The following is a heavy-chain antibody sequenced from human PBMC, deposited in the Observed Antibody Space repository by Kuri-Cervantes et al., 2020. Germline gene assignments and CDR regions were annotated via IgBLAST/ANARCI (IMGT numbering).Heavy chain of an antibody. Sequence: ASVKVSCKASGGTFSSYAISWVRQAPGQGLEWMGIINPSGGSTSYAQKFQGRVTMTRDTSTSTVYMELSSLRSEDTAVYYCARGGLGYCSSTSCSQAYFDYWGQGTLVTVSS. V-gene: IGHV1-46*01. CDR3: ARGGLGYCSSTSCSQAYFDY. CDR2: INPSGGST. J-gene: IGHJ4*02. D-gene: IGHD2-2*01. CDR1: GGTFSSYA.